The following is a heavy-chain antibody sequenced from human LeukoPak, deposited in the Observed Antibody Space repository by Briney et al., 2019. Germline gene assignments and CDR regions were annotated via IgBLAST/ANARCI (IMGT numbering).Heavy chain of an antibody. J-gene: IGHJ4*02. Sequence: GGSLRLSCAASGFTFSDYFMIWIRQAPGKGLEWVSYISGNVGASVTTIYYADSVKGRFTISRDNAKNSLYLRMSSLRVEDTAVYYCARGLVAQFDFWGQGTLVTVSS. D-gene: IGHD5-12*01. CDR3: ARGLVAQFDF. CDR2: ISGNVGASVTTI. V-gene: IGHV3-11*01. CDR1: GFTFSDYF.